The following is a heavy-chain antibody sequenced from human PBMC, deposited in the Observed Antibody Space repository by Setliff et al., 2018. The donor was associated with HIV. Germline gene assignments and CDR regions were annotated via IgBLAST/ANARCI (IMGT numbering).Heavy chain of an antibody. CDR3: ARATWLVHPFPLYYFDY. Sequence: GASVKVSCKAFGYTFTSYYMHWVRQAPGQGLEWMGIINPSGGSTSYAQKFQGRVTMTRDTSTSTVFMDLSSLSFEDTAVYYCARATWLVHPFPLYYFDYWGQGTLVTVSS. CDR2: INPSGGST. CDR1: GYTFTSYY. J-gene: IGHJ4*02. D-gene: IGHD6-19*01. V-gene: IGHV1-46*01.